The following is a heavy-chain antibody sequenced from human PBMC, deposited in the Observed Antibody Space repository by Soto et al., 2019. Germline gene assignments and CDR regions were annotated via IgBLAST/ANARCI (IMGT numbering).Heavy chain of an antibody. J-gene: IGHJ4*02. CDR1: GFTFSSYG. CDR3: ARDLSRGYVGGANDY. V-gene: IGHV3-33*01. CDR2: IWYDGSNK. Sequence: QVQLVESGGGVVQPGRSLRLSCAASGFTFSSYGMHWVRQAPGKGLEWVAVIWYDGSNKYYADSVKGRFTISRDNSKNTLYLQMNSLXAADTAVYYCARDLSRGYVGGANDYWGQGTLVTVSS. D-gene: IGHD5-12*01.